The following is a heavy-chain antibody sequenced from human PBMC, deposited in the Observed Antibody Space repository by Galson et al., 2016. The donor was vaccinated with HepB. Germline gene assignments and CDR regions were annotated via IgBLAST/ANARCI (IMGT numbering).Heavy chain of an antibody. CDR2: ITSRSTTI. Sequence: SLRLSCAASGFTFSDCNMNWVRQAPGKGLEWISFITSRSTTIYYADSVKGRFTISRDNAKNSLYLQMNSLRAEDTAVYYCAREWVIAANWFDPWGQGTLVTVSS. J-gene: IGHJ5*01. D-gene: IGHD6-13*01. CDR3: AREWVIAANWFDP. CDR1: GFTFSDCN. V-gene: IGHV3-48*01.